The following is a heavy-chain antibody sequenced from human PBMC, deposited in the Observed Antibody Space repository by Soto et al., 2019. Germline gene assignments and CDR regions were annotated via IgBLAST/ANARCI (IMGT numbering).Heavy chain of an antibody. CDR1: GGSISSGNYY. CDR2: IFYSGRT. J-gene: IGHJ5*02. CDR3: AIVFSDSSGVFDP. V-gene: IGHV4-31*03. Sequence: QVQLQESGPGLVKPSQTLSLTCTVSGGSISSGNYYWSWIRQHPGKGLEWIGYIFYSGRTYYNPSLNSRVTISVDTSKNQFSLKPTSVTAADTAVYYCAIVFSDSSGVFDPWGQGTLVSVSS. D-gene: IGHD6-25*01.